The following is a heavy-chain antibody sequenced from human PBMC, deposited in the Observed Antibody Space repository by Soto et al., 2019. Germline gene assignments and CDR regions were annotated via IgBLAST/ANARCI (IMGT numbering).Heavy chain of an antibody. J-gene: IGHJ4*02. CDR3: ARDTGTTPRKWYFDY. Sequence: QAQLVQSGAEVKQPGSSVKVSCKASGGTFSSYALTWVRQAPGQGLEWMGGIIPMFGTANYAQKFQGRVTITADESTTTAHMELSSLRSEDTAVYYCARDTGTTPRKWYFDYWGQGTLVTVSS. V-gene: IGHV1-69*01. D-gene: IGHD1-1*01. CDR2: IIPMFGTA. CDR1: GGTFSSYA.